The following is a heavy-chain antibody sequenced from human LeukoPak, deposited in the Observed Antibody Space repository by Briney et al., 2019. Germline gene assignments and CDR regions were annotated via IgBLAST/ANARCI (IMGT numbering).Heavy chain of an antibody. Sequence: GGSLRLSCAATGFTFDDYAMHWVRHAPGKGLEWVSGISWNSGSIGYADSVKGRFTISRDNAKNSLYLQMNSLRAEDTALYYCAKDTKYSSGWHYLDYWGQGTLVTVSS. CDR3: AKDTKYSSGWHYLDY. V-gene: IGHV3-9*01. CDR1: GFTFDDYA. J-gene: IGHJ4*02. CDR2: ISWNSGSI. D-gene: IGHD6-19*01.